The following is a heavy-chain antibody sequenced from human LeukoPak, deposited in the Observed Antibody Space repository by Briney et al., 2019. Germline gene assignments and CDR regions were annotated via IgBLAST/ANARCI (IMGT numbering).Heavy chain of an antibody. D-gene: IGHD1-14*01. J-gene: IGHJ6*03. Sequence: SETLSLTCTVSGGSISSSSYYWGWIRQPPGKELEWIGSIYYSGSTFYNPSLKSRVTISVDTSKNQFSLKLSSVTAADTAVYYCARKYNGYYYYYMDVWGKGTTVTVSS. V-gene: IGHV4-39*07. CDR2: IYYSGST. CDR1: GGSISSSSYY. CDR3: ARKYNGYYYYYMDV.